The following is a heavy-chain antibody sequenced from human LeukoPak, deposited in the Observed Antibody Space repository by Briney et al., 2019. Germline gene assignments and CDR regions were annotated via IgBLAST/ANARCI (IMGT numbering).Heavy chain of an antibody. J-gene: IGHJ6*03. CDR1: GGSISSGSYY. CDR3: ARALGVAATPDYMDV. CDR2: IYYSGST. V-gene: IGHV4-61*01. Sequence: SETLSLTCTVSGGSISSGSYYWSWIRQPPGKGLEWIGYIYYSGSTNYNPSLKSRVTISVDTSKNQFSLKLSSVTAADTAVYYCARALGVAATPDYMDVWGKGTTVTVSS. D-gene: IGHD2-15*01.